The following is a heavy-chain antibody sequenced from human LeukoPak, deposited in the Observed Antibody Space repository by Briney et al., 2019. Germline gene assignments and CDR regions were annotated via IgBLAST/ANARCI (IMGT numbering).Heavy chain of an antibody. CDR1: GGSFSGYF. J-gene: IGHJ5*02. CDR2: INHSGST. CDR3: ARGGITGTTRKFDP. D-gene: IGHD1-20*01. Sequence: SQTLSLTCALDGGSFSGYFLSGILQPPGKGLGCIGEINHSGSTNYNPSLKSRVTISVDTSKNQFSLKLSSVTAAETAVYYCARGGITGTTRKFDPWGQGTLVTVSS. V-gene: IGHV4-34*01.